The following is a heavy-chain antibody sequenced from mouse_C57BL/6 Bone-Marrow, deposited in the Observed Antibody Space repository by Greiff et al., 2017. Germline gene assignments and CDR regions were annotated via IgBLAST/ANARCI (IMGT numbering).Heavy chain of an antibody. Sequence: QVQLQQPGAALVKPGASVTLSCKASGYTFTSYWMHWVKPRPGRGLEWIGRIAPNSGGTKYNEKFKSKATLTVDKPSSTAYMQLSSLTSEDSAVYDCARGGYGSSYGMDYGGQGTTLTVSS. J-gene: IGHJ2*01. CDR1: GYTFTSYW. CDR3: ARGGYGSSYGMDY. CDR2: IAPNSGGT. V-gene: IGHV1-72*01. D-gene: IGHD1-1*01.